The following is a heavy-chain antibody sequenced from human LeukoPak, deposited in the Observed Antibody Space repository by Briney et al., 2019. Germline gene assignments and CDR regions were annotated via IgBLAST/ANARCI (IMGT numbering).Heavy chain of an antibody. Sequence: PSETLFLTCTVSGGSISNTLYYWAWIRQPPGKGLESIGSTYYSRSTYYSPSLKSRVTISVDTSKNQFSLKLTSVTAADTAVYYCARRKGFGEGYFDSWGQGTLVTVSS. CDR1: GGSISNTLYY. V-gene: IGHV4-39*01. D-gene: IGHD3-10*01. CDR2: TYYSRST. J-gene: IGHJ4*02. CDR3: ARRKGFGEGYFDS.